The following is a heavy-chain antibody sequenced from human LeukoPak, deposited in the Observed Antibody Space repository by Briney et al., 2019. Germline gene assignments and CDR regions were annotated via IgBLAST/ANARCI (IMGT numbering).Heavy chain of an antibody. J-gene: IGHJ3*02. Sequence: SETLSLTCTVAGGSISSYYWSWIRQPPGEGLGWVGYIYYSGSTNYNPSLKSRVTISVDTSKNQFSLKLSSVTAADTAVYYCARFYSGYGSDAFDIWGQGTMVTVSS. V-gene: IGHV4-59*01. D-gene: IGHD5-12*01. CDR2: IYYSGST. CDR3: ARFYSGYGSDAFDI. CDR1: GGSISSYY.